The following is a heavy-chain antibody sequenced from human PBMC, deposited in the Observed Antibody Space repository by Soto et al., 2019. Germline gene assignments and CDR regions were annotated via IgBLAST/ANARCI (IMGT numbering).Heavy chain of an antibody. CDR1: RLTLSRYW. D-gene: IGHD6-19*01. Sequence: EVELVESGGALVQPGGSLRLSCAASRLTLSRYWMNLIRQAPGKGLEWVAIIKQVGSEKLYLDSVKGRFTISRDNAKNSVYLQMDSLRGEDTAVYYCFAGGGWFPDCWGQGIVVSVSS. J-gene: IGHJ4*02. CDR3: FAGGGWFPDC. V-gene: IGHV3-7*01. CDR2: IKQVGSEK.